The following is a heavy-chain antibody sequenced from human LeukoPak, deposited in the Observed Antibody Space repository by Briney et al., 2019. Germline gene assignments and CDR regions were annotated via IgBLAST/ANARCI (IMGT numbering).Heavy chain of an antibody. Sequence: GASVKVSCKASGYTFTSYGISWVRQDPGQGLEWMGWISAYNGNTNYAQKLQGRVTMTTDTSTSTAYMELRSLRSDDTAVYYCARASGIAARGYFDYWGQGTLVTVSS. D-gene: IGHD6-6*01. J-gene: IGHJ4*02. CDR3: ARASGIAARGYFDY. CDR2: ISAYNGNT. CDR1: GYTFTSYG. V-gene: IGHV1-18*01.